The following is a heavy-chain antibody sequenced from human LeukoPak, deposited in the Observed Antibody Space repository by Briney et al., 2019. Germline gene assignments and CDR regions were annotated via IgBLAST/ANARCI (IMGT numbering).Heavy chain of an antibody. CDR2: IYSGGST. Sequence: GGSLRLSCAVSGFTFDEYGMSWVRQVPGKGLEWVSLIYSGGSTYYADSVKGRFTISRDNAKNSLYLQMNSLRAEDTAVYYCAELGITMIGGVWGKGTTVTISS. CDR1: GFTFDEYG. CDR3: AELGITMIGGV. V-gene: IGHV3-66*01. D-gene: IGHD3-10*02. J-gene: IGHJ6*04.